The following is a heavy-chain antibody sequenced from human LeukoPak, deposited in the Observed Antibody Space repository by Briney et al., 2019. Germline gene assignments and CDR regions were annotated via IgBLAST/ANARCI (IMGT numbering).Heavy chain of an antibody. CDR2: ISGSGGNT. V-gene: IGHV3-23*01. CDR1: GFTFSSYD. J-gene: IGHJ5*02. D-gene: IGHD3-10*01. Sequence: GGSLRLSCAASGFTFSSYDMSWVRQAPGKGLEWVSSISGSGGNTYYADSVKGRFTISRDYSKNTLYLQMNSLRTEETAVYYCAKGPAMVRGTFDPWGQGTLVTVSS. CDR3: AKGPAMVRGTFDP.